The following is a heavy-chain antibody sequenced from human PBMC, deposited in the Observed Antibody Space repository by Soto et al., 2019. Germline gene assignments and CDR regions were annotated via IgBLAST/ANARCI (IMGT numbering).Heavy chain of an antibody. CDR3: ASRPTGVPL. D-gene: IGHD1-1*01. V-gene: IGHV4-4*02. CDR1: GGSISGSDW. Sequence: QVQLQESGPGLVKPSGTLSRTCAVSGGSISGSDWWSWVRQPPGKGLEWVGEIHHSGSTNYNPSLKSRVTISVDKSEKQFSLNLNSVTAADTAVYYCASRPTGVPLWGQGTLVTVSS. CDR2: IHHSGST. J-gene: IGHJ4*02.